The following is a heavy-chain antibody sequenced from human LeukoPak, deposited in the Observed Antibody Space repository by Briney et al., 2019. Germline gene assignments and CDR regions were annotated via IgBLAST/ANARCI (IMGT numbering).Heavy chain of an antibody. J-gene: IGHJ3*02. CDR1: GFTLSNYA. CDR2: ISSSSSYI. D-gene: IGHD5-24*01. V-gene: IGHV3-21*01. Sequence: GGSLRLSCAASGFTLSNYAMTWVRQAPGKGLEWVSSISSSSSYIYYADSVKGRFTISRDNAKNSLYLQMNSLRAEDTAVYYCARDEAIYAFDIWGQGTMVTVSS. CDR3: ARDEAIYAFDI.